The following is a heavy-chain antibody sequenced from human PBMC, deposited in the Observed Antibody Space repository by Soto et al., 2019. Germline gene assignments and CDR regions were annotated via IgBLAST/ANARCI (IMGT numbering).Heavy chain of an antibody. J-gene: IGHJ6*02. CDR1: GDTSSDYG. CDR2: ILPVFGTT. V-gene: IGHV1-69*06. Sequence: SVKVSCKASGDTSSDYGVSWVRQAPGQGLEWMGGILPVFGTTTYARNFQGRITITADKSTSTVYMELTSLRSDDTATYYCARDPDEVVGTDYHYYGMDVWDQGATVTVSS. CDR3: ARDPDEVVGTDYHYYGMDV. D-gene: IGHD1-26*01.